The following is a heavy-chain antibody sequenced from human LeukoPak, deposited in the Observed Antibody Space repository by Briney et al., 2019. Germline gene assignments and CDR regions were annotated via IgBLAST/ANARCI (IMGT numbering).Heavy chain of an antibody. CDR1: GGTFSSYA. D-gene: IGHD3-9*01. CDR2: IIPILGIA. Sequence: SVKVSCKASGGTFSSYAIGWVRQAPGQGLEWMGRIIPILGIANYAQKFQGRVTITADKSTSTAYMELSSLRSEDTAVYYCARARSDILTGYNYYFDYWGQGTLVTVSS. V-gene: IGHV1-69*04. CDR3: ARARSDILTGYNYYFDY. J-gene: IGHJ4*02.